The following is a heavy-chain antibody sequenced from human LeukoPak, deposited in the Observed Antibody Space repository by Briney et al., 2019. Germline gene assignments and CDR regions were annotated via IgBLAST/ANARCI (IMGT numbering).Heavy chain of an antibody. CDR1: GYTFTSYY. V-gene: IGHV1-46*01. CDR3: ARSGEGGRTGFDY. Sequence: ASVKVSCKASGYTFTSYYMHWVRQAPGQGVEWMGIINPNGGSTNYAQKFQGRVTMTRGTSTSTVYMELSSLRSEDTAVYYCARSGEGGRTGFDYWGQGTLVTVSS. J-gene: IGHJ4*02. D-gene: IGHD2-15*01. CDR2: INPNGGST.